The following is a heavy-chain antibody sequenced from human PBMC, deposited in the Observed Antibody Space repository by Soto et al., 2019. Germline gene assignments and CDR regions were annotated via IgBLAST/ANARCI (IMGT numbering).Heavy chain of an antibody. CDR3: ARGYYYDSSGYLFEFPEYFQN. CDR1: GDSIGSYY. Sequence: SETLSLTCTVSGDSIGSYYWSWIRQPPGKGLEWIGYIYYTGNTKYNPSLSSRVTISVDTSKDQFSLKLSSVTAADTAVYYCARGYYYDSSGYLFEFPEYFQNWGQGALVTVSS. CDR2: IYYTGNT. D-gene: IGHD3-22*01. V-gene: IGHV4-59*01. J-gene: IGHJ1*01.